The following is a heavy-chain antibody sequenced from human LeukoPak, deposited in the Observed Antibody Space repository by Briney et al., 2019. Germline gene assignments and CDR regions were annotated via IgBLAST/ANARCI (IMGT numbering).Heavy chain of an antibody. CDR1: GYTFTTYW. CDR2: IYPGDSDT. Sequence: GESLKISCKASGYTFTTYWIAWVRQMPGKGLEWVGTIYPGDSDTRYSPSFRGQVTISADKSITTAYLQWSSLEASDSAMYYCARPLSASGYSSSWFFDHWGQGTLVSVSS. J-gene: IGHJ4*02. V-gene: IGHV5-51*01. D-gene: IGHD2-2*01. CDR3: ARPLSASGYSSSWFFDH.